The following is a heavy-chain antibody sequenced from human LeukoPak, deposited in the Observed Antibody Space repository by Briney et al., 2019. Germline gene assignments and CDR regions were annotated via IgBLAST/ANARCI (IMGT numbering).Heavy chain of an antibody. Sequence: GGSLRLSCAASGFTFNDYCMNWVRQAPGMGLEWVSYISSSGNNIYYADSVKGRFTISRDNAKNSLSLQMNSLRDEDTAVYYGARGETAVTSNLDYWGRGTLVTVSS. V-gene: IGHV3-48*02. CDR3: ARGETAVTSNLDY. D-gene: IGHD4-17*01. CDR1: GFTFNDYC. J-gene: IGHJ4*02. CDR2: ISSSGNNI.